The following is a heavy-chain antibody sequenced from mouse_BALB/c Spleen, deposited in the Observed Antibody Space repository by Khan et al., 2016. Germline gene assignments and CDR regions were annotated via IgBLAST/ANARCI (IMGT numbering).Heavy chain of an antibody. CDR2: ILPGSGYS. Sequence: QVQLQQPGAELMKPGASVKISCKATGYTFSNYWIEWVKQRPGHGLEWIGDILPGSGYSNSNENFKGKATFTADASSNTAYMQLISLTSEDSAVYFCASAWYSMDYWGQGTSVTVSS. CDR3: ASAWYSMDY. V-gene: IGHV1-9*01. CDR1: GYTFSNYW. J-gene: IGHJ4*01.